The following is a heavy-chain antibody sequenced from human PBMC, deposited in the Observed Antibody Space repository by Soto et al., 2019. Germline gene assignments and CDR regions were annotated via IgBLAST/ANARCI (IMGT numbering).Heavy chain of an antibody. CDR2: INPNSGGT. J-gene: IGHJ4*02. Sequence: GASVKVSCKASGYTFTGYYMHWVRQAPGQGLEWMGWINPNSGGTNYAQKFQGWVTMTRDTSISTAYMELSRLRSDDTAVYYCARGAEGSAYYYDSSGYHYDYWGQGTLVTV. V-gene: IGHV1-2*04. CDR3: ARGAEGSAYYYDSSGYHYDY. CDR1: GYTFTGYY. D-gene: IGHD3-22*01.